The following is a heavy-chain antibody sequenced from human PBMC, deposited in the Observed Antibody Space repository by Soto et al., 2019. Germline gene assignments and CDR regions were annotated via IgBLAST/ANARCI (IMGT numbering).Heavy chain of an antibody. V-gene: IGHV3-48*03. D-gene: IGHD3-16*01. CDR2: ISSSGSTI. CDR3: ARVSMITFGGVTFYYYYGMDV. Sequence: EVQLVESGGGLVQPGGSLRLFCAASGFTFSSYEMNWVRQAPGKGLEWVSYISSSGSTIYYADSVKGRFTISRDNAKNSLYLQMNSLRAEDTAVYYCARVSMITFGGVTFYYYYGMDVWGQGTTVTVSS. CDR1: GFTFSSYE. J-gene: IGHJ6*02.